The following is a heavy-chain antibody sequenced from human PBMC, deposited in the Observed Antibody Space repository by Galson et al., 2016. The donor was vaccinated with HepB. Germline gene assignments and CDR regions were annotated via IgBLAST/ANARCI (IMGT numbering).Heavy chain of an antibody. V-gene: IGHV3-33*01. CDR3: SREMKPHLEWLFRSRLRPVDY. J-gene: IGHJ4*02. Sequence: SLRLSCAASGFTFSSYGMHWVRQAPGKGLEWVAVIWNDGSNKYYADSVKGRFTISRDNSKNPLYLELNSLRAEYTALHYCSREMKPHLEWLFRSRLRPVDYWGQGTLVTVSS. CDR1: GFTFSSYG. CDR2: IWNDGSNK. D-gene: IGHD3-3*01.